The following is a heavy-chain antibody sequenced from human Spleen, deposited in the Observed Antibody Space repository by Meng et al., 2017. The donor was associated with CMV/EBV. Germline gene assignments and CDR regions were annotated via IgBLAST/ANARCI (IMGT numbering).Heavy chain of an antibody. CDR2: IIPIFGTA. D-gene: IGHD7-27*01. CDR3: ARVTGAAGDY. Sequence: QVQLGRAGGEVRKPGSSVKVSCKASGGTFSSYAISWVRQAPGQGLEWMGGIIPIFGTANYAQKFQGRVTITADESTSTAYMELSSLRSEDTAVYYCARVTGAAGDYWGQGTLVTVSS. CDR1: GGTFSSYA. V-gene: IGHV1-69*12. J-gene: IGHJ4*02.